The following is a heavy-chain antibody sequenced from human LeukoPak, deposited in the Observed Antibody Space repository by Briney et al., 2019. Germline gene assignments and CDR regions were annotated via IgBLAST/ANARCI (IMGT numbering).Heavy chain of an antibody. CDR2: IKSKTDGGTT. D-gene: IGHD6-19*01. CDR1: GFTFSNAW. J-gene: IGHJ4*02. Sequence: PGGSLRLSCAASGFTFSNAWMSWVRQAPGKGLEWVGRIKSKTDGGTTECGAPVKGRFTISRDDSKNTLYVQMNSLKTEDTAVYYCTTEGSSAWYDYWGQGTLVTVSS. CDR3: TTEGSSAWYDY. V-gene: IGHV3-15*01.